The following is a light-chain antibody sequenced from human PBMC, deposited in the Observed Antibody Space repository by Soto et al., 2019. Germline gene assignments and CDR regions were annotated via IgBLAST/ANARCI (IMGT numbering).Light chain of an antibody. J-gene: IGLJ2*01. CDR1: SSNIGSNT. Sequence: QSVLTQPPSASGTPGQRVTISCSGSSSNIGSNTVNWYRQLPGTAPKLLIYGNNQRPSGVPDRFSGSKSGTSASLAISGLLSEDETDYYCAAWDDSLNGRVFGGGTKLTVL. CDR2: GNN. V-gene: IGLV1-44*01. CDR3: AAWDDSLNGRV.